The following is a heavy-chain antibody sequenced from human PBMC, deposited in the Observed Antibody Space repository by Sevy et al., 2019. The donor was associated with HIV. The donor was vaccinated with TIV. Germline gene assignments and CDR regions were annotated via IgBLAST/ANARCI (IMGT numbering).Heavy chain of an antibody. Sequence: GGSLRLSCVASGFNFSTYSMHWVRQAPGKGLEWVSYVSSSSSTKYYADSVKGRFIISRDNAKNSLHLQMNNLRAEDTALYYCARDGPGDQLVYVHNWGQGTLVTVSS. CDR3: ARDGPGDQLVYVHN. CDR2: VSSSSSTK. V-gene: IGHV3-48*01. CDR1: GFNFSTYS. D-gene: IGHD2-2*02. J-gene: IGHJ4*02.